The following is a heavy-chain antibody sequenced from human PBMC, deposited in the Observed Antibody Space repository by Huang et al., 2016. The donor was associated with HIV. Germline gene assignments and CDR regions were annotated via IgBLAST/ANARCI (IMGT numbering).Heavy chain of an antibody. CDR3: ARDWYRTHYYGMDV. CDR2: INPSSGNT. Sequence: QVQLVQSGAEMKKPGASVKVSCKASGYPFTTYYMHWVRQAPGQGLEWMGIINPSSGNTNYAQKFQDIVNVTRDTSTSTVYMHLSTLRSEDTAVYYCARDWYRTHYYGMDVWGQGTTVTVSS. CDR1: GYPFTTYY. D-gene: IGHD1-1*01. V-gene: IGHV1-46*01. J-gene: IGHJ6*02.